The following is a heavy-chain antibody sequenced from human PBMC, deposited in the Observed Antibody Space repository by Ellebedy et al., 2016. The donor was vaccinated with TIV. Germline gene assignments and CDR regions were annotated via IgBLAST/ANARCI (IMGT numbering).Heavy chain of an antibody. CDR3: ARQSQKMATIPGDLGY. Sequence: GESLKISCAASGFTFSRYAMHWVRQAPGKGLEYVSAISSNGGSTYYANSVKGRFTISRDNAKNSLYLQMNSLRAEDTAVYYCARQSQKMATIPGDLGYWGQGTLVTVSS. V-gene: IGHV3-64*01. D-gene: IGHD5-24*01. J-gene: IGHJ4*02. CDR1: GFTFSRYA. CDR2: ISSNGGST.